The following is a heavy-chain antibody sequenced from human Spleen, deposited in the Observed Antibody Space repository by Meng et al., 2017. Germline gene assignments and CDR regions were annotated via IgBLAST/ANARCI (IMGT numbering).Heavy chain of an antibody. J-gene: IGHJ5*02. Sequence: GSLRLSCAVYGGSFSGNYWSWIRQPPGKGLEWIGEINQSGATNYNPSLKSRVTISVDTSKNQFSLKLSSVTAADTAVYYCARDASYGSGSYYSWWFDPWGQGTLVTVSS. CDR2: INQSGAT. D-gene: IGHD3-10*01. V-gene: IGHV4-34*01. CDR3: ARDASYGSGSYYSWWFDP. CDR1: GGSFSGNY.